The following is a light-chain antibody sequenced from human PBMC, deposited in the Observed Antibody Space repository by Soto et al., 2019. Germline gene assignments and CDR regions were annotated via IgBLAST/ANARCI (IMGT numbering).Light chain of an antibody. CDR2: EVT. CDR1: SSDVGATNY. CDR3: SSYAGTNRG. Sequence: QSALTQPPSASGSPGQSVTISCTGTSSDVGATNYVSWYQQHPGRAPKLMIYEVTKRHSGVPDRFSGSKSGNTASLTVSGLQAEDEGDYYCSSYAGTNRGFGTGTKLTVL. J-gene: IGLJ1*01. V-gene: IGLV2-8*01.